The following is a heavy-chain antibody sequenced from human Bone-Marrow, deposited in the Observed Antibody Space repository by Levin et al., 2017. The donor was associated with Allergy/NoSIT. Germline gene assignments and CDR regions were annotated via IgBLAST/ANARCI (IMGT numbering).Heavy chain of an antibody. CDR3: AKANSGWLDTFHFDY. D-gene: IGHD6-19*01. CDR2: ISGSGDYT. V-gene: IGHV3-23*01. Sequence: GGSLRLSCAASKFTFSSYVMSWVRQAPGKGLEWVSAISGSGDYTYYADSVRGRFTISRDNSKNTLYLQMNSLRAEDTAIYYCAKANSGWLDTFHFDYWGQGTLVTVSS. J-gene: IGHJ4*02. CDR1: KFTFSSYV.